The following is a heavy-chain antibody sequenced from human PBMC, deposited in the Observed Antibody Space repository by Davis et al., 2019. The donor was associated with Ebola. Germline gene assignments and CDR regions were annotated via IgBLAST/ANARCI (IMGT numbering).Heavy chain of an antibody. D-gene: IGHD4-23*01. Sequence: ASVKVSCKASGYTFTGYYMHWVRQAPGQGLEWMGWISAYNGNTNYAQKLQGRVTMTTDTSTSTAYMELRSLRSDDTAVYYCARVNYGGNTALFDYWGQGTLVTVSS. CDR1: GYTFTGYY. CDR2: ISAYNGNT. V-gene: IGHV1-18*04. CDR3: ARVNYGGNTALFDY. J-gene: IGHJ4*02.